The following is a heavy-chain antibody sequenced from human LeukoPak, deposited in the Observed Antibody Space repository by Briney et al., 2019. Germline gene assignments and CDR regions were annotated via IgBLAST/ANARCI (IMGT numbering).Heavy chain of an antibody. V-gene: IGHV4-34*01. CDR3: ARATGAHDY. CDR1: GGSFSGYY. CDR2: INHSGST. J-gene: IGHJ4*02. D-gene: IGHD1-1*01. Sequence: SETLSLTCAVYGGSFSGYYWSWIRQPPGKGLEWIGEINHSGSTNYNPSLKSRVTILVDTSKNQFSLKLSSVTAADTAVYYCARATGAHDYWGQGTLVTVSS.